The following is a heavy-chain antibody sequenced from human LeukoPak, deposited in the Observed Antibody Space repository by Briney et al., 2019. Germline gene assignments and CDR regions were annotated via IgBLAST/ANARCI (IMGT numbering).Heavy chain of an antibody. Sequence: PSETLSLTCTVSGGSISSADYSWSWIRQPPGKGLEWIGYIYDSGSTYYNPSLKSRVTISVDRSKHQFSLKLSSVTAADTAVYYCARGRIRIFDYWGQGTLVTVSS. CDR3: ARGRIRIFDY. V-gene: IGHV4-30-2*01. CDR2: IYDSGST. J-gene: IGHJ4*02. D-gene: IGHD2/OR15-2a*01. CDR1: GGSISSADYS.